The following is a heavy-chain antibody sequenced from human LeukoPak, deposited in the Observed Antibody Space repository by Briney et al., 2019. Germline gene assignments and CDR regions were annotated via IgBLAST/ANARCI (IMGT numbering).Heavy chain of an antibody. J-gene: IGHJ6*03. CDR2: IYYSGST. CDR3: ARQGIAVVPYYYYYMDV. CDR1: GGSISSSSYY. V-gene: IGHV4-39*01. Sequence: SETLSLTCTVSGGSISSSSYYWGWICQPPGKGLEWIGSIYYSGSTYYNPSLKSRVTISVDTSKNQFSLKLSSVTAADTAVYYCARQGIAVVPYYYYYMDVWGKGTTVTVSS. D-gene: IGHD6-19*01.